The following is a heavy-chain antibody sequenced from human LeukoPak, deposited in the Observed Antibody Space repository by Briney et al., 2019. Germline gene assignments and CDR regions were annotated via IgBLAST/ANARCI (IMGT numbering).Heavy chain of an antibody. CDR2: ISWNSGRI. J-gene: IGHJ6*02. D-gene: IGHD2-2*01. CDR1: GFTFDDYA. Sequence: LRLSCAASGFTFDDYAMHWVRQAPGKGLEWVSGISWNSGRIGYADSVKGRFTISRDNAKNSLYLQMNSLRADDTAVYYCARSPCFDCSSKYYYGMDVWGQGTTVTVSS. CDR3: ARSPCFDCSSKYYYGMDV. V-gene: IGHV3-9*01.